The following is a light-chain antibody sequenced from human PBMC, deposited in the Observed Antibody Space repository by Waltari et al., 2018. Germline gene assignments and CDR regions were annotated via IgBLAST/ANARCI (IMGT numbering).Light chain of an antibody. CDR1: QSISTW. CDR2: KAA. J-gene: IGKJ2*01. CDR3: QQYNSDSHS. Sequence: DIQMTQSPSSLSASVGDKVTNTCRASQSISTWLAWFQLKPGKAPKLLIYKAAKLESGVPSRFSGSGSGTEFTLTISSLLPEDFATYYCQQYNSDSHSFGQGTRLEIK. V-gene: IGKV1-5*03.